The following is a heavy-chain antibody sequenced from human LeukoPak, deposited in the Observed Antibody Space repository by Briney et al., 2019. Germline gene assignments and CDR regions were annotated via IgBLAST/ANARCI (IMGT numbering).Heavy chain of an antibody. J-gene: IGHJ5*02. Sequence: ASVKVSCKASGYTFTSYAMHRVRQAPGQRLEWMGWINAGNGNTKYSQKFQGRVTITRDTSASTAYMELSSLRSEDTAVYYCAATYYGSGSYYNDNWFDPWGQGTLVTVSS. CDR1: GYTFTSYA. CDR2: INAGNGNT. D-gene: IGHD3-10*01. V-gene: IGHV1-3*01. CDR3: AATYYGSGSYYNDNWFDP.